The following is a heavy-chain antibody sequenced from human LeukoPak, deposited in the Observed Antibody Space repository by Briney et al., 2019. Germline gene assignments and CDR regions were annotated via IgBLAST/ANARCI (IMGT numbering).Heavy chain of an antibody. J-gene: IGHJ4*02. CDR2: IIPIFGTA. D-gene: IGHD2-2*02. Sequence: VASVKVSCKASGGTFSSYAISWVRQAPGQGLEWMGGIIPIFGTANYAQKFQGRVTITTDESTSTAYMELGSLRSEDTAVYYRARGLGYCSSTSCYRFIFDYWGQGTLVTVSS. CDR3: ARGLGYCSSTSCYRFIFDY. V-gene: IGHV1-69*05. CDR1: GGTFSSYA.